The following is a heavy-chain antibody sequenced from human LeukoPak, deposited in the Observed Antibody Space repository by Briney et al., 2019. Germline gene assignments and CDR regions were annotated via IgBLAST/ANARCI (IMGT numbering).Heavy chain of an antibody. D-gene: IGHD3-9*01. CDR2: IYYSGST. Sequence: SETLSLTCTVSGGSISSGDYYWRWIRQPPGKGLEWIGYIYYSGSTYYNPSLKSRVTISVDTSKNQFSLKLSSVTAADTAVYYCASYFDYASAFDIWGQGTMVTVSS. J-gene: IGHJ3*02. V-gene: IGHV4-30-4*08. CDR1: GGSISSGDYY. CDR3: ASYFDYASAFDI.